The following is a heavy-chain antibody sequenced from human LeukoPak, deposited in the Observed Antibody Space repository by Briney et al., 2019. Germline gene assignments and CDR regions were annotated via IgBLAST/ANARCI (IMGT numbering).Heavy chain of an antibody. CDR1: GFTFSSYG. J-gene: IGHJ4*02. CDR3: AKDLYSNSDY. V-gene: IGHV3-30*18. Sequence: GGSLRLSCAASGFTFSSYGMHWVRQAPGKGLEWVAVISYDGSEKHYADSVKGRFTISRDNSKNTLYLQMNSLRVEDTAVYYCAKDLYSNSDYWGQGTLVTVSS. D-gene: IGHD4-11*01. CDR2: ISYDGSEK.